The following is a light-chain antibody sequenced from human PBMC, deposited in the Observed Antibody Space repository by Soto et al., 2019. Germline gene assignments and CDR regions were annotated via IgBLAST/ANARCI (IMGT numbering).Light chain of an antibody. CDR1: QGISNY. CDR3: QHNNNAPYT. J-gene: IGKJ2*01. Sequence: DIQMTQSPSSLSASVGDRVTITCRASQGISNYLAWYQQKPGKVPKLLIYSASTLQSGVPSRLSGSGFGTDFTLTIRSLEPEDVATYYCQHNNNAPYTFGQGTQLKIK. V-gene: IGKV1-27*01. CDR2: SAS.